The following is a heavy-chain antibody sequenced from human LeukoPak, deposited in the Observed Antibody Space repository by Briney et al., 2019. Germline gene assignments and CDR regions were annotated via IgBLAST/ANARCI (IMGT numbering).Heavy chain of an antibody. CDR3: AGYQLLYYNFDY. J-gene: IGHJ4*02. CDR1: GGSISSGGYY. CDR2: IYYSGST. Sequence: SQTLSLTCTASGGSISSGGYYWSWIRQHPGKGLEWIGYIYYSGSTYYNPSLKSRVTISVDTSKNQFSLKLSSVTAADTAVYYCAGYQLLYYNFDYWGQGTLVTVSS. D-gene: IGHD2-2*02. V-gene: IGHV4-31*03.